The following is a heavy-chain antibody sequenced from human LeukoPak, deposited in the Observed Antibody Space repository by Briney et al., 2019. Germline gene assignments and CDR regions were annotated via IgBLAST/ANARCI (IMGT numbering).Heavy chain of an antibody. D-gene: IGHD3-22*01. CDR1: GFTFNNYG. J-gene: IGHJ4*02. CDR2: IADGGETT. CDR3: ARKAARTSGYDY. V-gene: IGHV3-23*01. Sequence: GGSLRLSCAVSGFTFNNYGMSWVRQAPGMGLEWVSAIADGGETTYYADSVKGRFTISRDYSKNTLYLQMNSVRAEDTAVYYCARKAARTSGYDYWGQGILVTVSS.